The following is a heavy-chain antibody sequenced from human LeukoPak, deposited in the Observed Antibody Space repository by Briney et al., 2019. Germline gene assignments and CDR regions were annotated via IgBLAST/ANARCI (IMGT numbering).Heavy chain of an antibody. V-gene: IGHV3-9*01. J-gene: IGHJ4*02. CDR2: ISWSSGSI. CDR3: AKDARTYDILTGYYNG. D-gene: IGHD3-9*01. Sequence: QPGGSLRLSCAASGFTFDDYAMHWVRQAPGKGLEWVSGISWSSGSIGYADSVKGRFTISRDNAKNPLYLQMNSLRAEDTALYYCAKDARTYDILTGYYNGWGQGTLVTVSS. CDR1: GFTFDDYA.